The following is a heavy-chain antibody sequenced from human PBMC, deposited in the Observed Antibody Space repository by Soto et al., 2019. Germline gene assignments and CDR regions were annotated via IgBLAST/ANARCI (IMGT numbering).Heavy chain of an antibody. D-gene: IGHD2-15*01. J-gene: IGHJ6*03. Sequence: GASVKVSCKASGYTFTGYYMHWVRQATGQGLEWMGWINPNRGGTNYAQKFQGWVTMTKGTSISTAYMELSRLRSDDTAVYYCARGQVVAANGSYMDVWGKGTTVTVSS. CDR2: INPNRGGT. CDR3: ARGQVVAANGSYMDV. CDR1: GYTFTGYY. V-gene: IGHV1-2*04.